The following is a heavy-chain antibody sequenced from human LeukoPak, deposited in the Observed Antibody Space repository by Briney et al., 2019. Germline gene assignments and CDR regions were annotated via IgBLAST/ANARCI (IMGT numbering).Heavy chain of an antibody. J-gene: IGHJ5*02. D-gene: IGHD3-22*01. CDR1: GLASSSDY. CDR3: ARLSYYYDSSGPGREYNWFDP. Sequence: SETLSLTCTAAGLASSSDYWACIWQPPGKGLEWIGYIYYSGSTNYNPSLKSRVTISVDTSKNQFSLKLSSVTAADTAVYYCARLSYYYDSSGPGREYNWFDPWGQGTLVTVSS. CDR2: IYYSGST. V-gene: IGHV4-59*08.